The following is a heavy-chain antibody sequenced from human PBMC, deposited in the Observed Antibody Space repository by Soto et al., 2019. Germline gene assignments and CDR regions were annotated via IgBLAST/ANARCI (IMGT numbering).Heavy chain of an antibody. CDR1: GGSISSGGYY. V-gene: IGHV4-31*03. J-gene: IGHJ4*02. CDR3: ARGQTKTYYFDY. Sequence: PSETLSLTCTVSGGSISSGGYYWSWIRQHPGKGLEWIGYIYYSGSTYYNPSLKSRVTISVNTSKNQFSLKLSSVTAADTAVYYCARGQTKTYYFDYWGQGTLVTVSS. CDR2: IYYSGST. D-gene: IGHD1-7*01.